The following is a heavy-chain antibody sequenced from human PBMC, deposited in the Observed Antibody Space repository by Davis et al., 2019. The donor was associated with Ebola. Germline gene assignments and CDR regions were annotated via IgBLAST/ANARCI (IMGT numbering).Heavy chain of an antibody. Sequence: ASVKVSCKASGYTFTGYYMHWVRQAPGQGLEWMGWINPNSGGTNYAQKFQGLVTMTRDTSISTAYMELSRLRSDDTAVYYCARAGPTGHGYNTYYYYYGMDVWGQGTTVTVSS. CDR2: INPNSGGT. CDR1: GYTFTGYY. V-gene: IGHV1-2*04. J-gene: IGHJ6*02. D-gene: IGHD5-24*01. CDR3: ARAGPTGHGYNTYYYYYGMDV.